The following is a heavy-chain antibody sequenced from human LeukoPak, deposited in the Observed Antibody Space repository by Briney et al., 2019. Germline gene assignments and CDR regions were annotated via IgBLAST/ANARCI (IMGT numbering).Heavy chain of an antibody. V-gene: IGHV5-51*01. CDR2: IYPGDSDT. CDR1: GYSFTSYW. D-gene: IGHD3-10*01. J-gene: IGHJ4*02. CDR3: ARRKQYGSGSYYFDY. Sequence: GESLKISCKGSGYSFTSYWIGWVRQMPGKGLEWMGIIYPGDSDTRYSPSFQGQVTISADKSISTAYLQWSSLKASDTAMYYCARRKQYGSGSYYFDYWGQGTLVTVPS.